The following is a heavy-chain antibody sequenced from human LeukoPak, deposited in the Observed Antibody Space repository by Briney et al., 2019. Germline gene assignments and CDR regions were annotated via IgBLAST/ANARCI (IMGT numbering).Heavy chain of an antibody. CDR1: GFTFDDYG. CDR3: AKAIVEYRRRDAYNSDYYYYDMDV. V-gene: IGHV3-20*04. J-gene: IGHJ6*03. CDR2: INWNGSGK. D-gene: IGHD5-24*01. Sequence: PGGSLRLSCAASGFTFDDYGMSWVRQAPGKGLEWVSDINWNGSGKDYADSVKGRFTISRDNAKNSLYLQMNSLSTEDTALYYCAKAIVEYRRRDAYNSDYYYYDMDVWGKGTTVTVSS.